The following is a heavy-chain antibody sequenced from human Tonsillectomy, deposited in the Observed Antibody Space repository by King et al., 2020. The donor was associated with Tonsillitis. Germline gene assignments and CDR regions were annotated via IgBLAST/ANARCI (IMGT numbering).Heavy chain of an antibody. D-gene: IGHD3-22*01. Sequence: VQLVESGGGVVQPGRSLRLSCAASGFTFSGYGMHWVRQAPGKGLEWVAIRWYDGSNKYYAESVKGRFTISRDNSKNNLYLQMNSLRADDTAVYYCAREGYYYDSSGSNPFDYWGQGTLVTVSS. CDR1: GFTFSGYG. V-gene: IGHV3-33*01. J-gene: IGHJ4*02. CDR3: AREGYYYDSSGSNPFDY. CDR2: RWYDGSNK.